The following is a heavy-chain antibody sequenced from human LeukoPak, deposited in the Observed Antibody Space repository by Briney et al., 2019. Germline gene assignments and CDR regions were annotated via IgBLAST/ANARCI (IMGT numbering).Heavy chain of an antibody. J-gene: IGHJ4*02. Sequence: PSETLSLTCTVSGGSISSGSYYWSWIRQPAGKGLEWIGRIYTSGSTNYNPSLKSRVTISVDTSKNQFSLKLSSVTAADTAVYYCARHSTNSAADTYYFDYWGQGTLVTVSS. CDR2: IYTSGST. CDR1: GGSISSGSYY. CDR3: ARHSTNSAADTYYFDY. D-gene: IGHD6-13*01. V-gene: IGHV4-61*02.